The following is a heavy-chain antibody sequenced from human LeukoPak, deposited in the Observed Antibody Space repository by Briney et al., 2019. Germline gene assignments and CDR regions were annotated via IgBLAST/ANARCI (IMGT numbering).Heavy chain of an antibody. CDR2: LNDSGSS. Sequence: PSGTLSLTCTVSGCSISSRSYYWDWIRQPPGKGLEWIGSLNDSGSSYYNPSLDSRVTISVDTYKNQFSVKRSPLTAADTAVYYCSSHDYDCSGRPFDYWGQGTLVTVSS. D-gene: IGHD3-22*01. CDR3: SSHDYDCSGRPFDY. J-gene: IGHJ4*02. CDR1: GCSISSRSYY. V-gene: IGHV4-39*01.